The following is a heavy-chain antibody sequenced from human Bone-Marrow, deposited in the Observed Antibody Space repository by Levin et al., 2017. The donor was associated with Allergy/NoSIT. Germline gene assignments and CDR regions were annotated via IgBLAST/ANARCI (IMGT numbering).Heavy chain of an antibody. J-gene: IGHJ6*02. CDR1: GGSISSGDYY. CDR2: IYYSGST. CDR3: ARGSGGVERRGSYYYYGMDV. D-gene: IGHD2-15*01. V-gene: IGHV4-30-4*01. Sequence: SETLSLTCTVSGGSISSGDYYWSWIRQPPGKGLEWIGYIYYSGSTYYNPSLKSRVTISVDTSKNQFSLKLSSVTAADTAVYYCARGSGGVERRGSYYYYGMDVWGQGTTVTVSS.